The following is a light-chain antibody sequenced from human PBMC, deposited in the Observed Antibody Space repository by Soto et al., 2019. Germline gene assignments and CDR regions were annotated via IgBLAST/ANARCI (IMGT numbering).Light chain of an antibody. CDR2: GAS. CDR1: QSVSSSY. V-gene: IGKV3-20*01. CDR3: QQYGSSPLT. Sequence: EIVLTQSPGTLSLSPGERATLSCRASQSVSSSYLAWYQQKPGQAPRLLIYGASSRATGTPDRFSGSGSGTDFTLTISRLEPEDFAVYSCQQYGSSPLTFGGGTKVDIK. J-gene: IGKJ4*01.